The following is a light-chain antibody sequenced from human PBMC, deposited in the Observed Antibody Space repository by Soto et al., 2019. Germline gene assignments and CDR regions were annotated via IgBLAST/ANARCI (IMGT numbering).Light chain of an antibody. J-gene: IGKJ2*02. V-gene: IGKV3-20*01. CDR1: QSVSSNY. CDR3: QQYGNSPCT. CDR2: GAS. Sequence: EIVLTQSPGILSLSPGERATLSCRASQSVSSNYLAWFQQKPGQAPRLLITGASSRATGIPDRFSGSGSGTDFTLNISRLEPEDFAVYYCQQYGNSPCTFGKETKLEIK.